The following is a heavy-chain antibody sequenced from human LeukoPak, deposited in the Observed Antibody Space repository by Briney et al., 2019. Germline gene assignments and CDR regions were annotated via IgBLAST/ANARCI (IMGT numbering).Heavy chain of an antibody. J-gene: IGHJ4*02. V-gene: IGHV1-18*01. D-gene: IGHD3-9*01. CDR3: ARGQFWGARLTGYYNGQYYFDY. Sequence: ASVRVSCTASGYIFITYGIGWVRQAPGRGLEWMGWISGYNGQPKYAQKVQGRVTMTRNTSISTAYMELSSLRSEDTAVYYCARGQFWGARLTGYYNGQYYFDYWGQGTLVTVSS. CDR1: GYIFITYG. CDR2: ISGYNGQP.